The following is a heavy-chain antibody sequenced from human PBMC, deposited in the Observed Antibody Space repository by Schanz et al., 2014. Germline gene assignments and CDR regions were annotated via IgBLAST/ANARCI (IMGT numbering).Heavy chain of an antibody. J-gene: IGHJ6*02. CDR2: TRNKANSYTT. V-gene: IGHV3-72*01. Sequence: EVQVVESGGCLVQPGGCLRLSCAASGFTFSDHHMDWVRQAPGKGLEWLGRTRNKANSYTTGYAASVKGRFTISIEESKISLYLQMNSLKTEDTAAYYCARSPRMDVWGQGTMVTVSS. CDR1: GFTFSDHH. CDR3: ARSPRMDV.